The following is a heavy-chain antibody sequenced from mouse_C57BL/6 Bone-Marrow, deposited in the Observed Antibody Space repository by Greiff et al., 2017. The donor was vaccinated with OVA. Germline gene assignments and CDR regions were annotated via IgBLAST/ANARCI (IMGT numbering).Heavy chain of an antibody. D-gene: IGHD2-12*01. CDR2: IDPETGGT. CDR3: TRSGGYYSLFY. Sequence: QVQLKQSGAELVRPGASVTLSCKASGYTFTDYEMHWVTQTPVHGLEWIGAIDPETGGTAYNQKFKGKAILTADKSSSTAYMELRSLTSEDSAVYYCTRSGGYYSLFYWGQGTLVTVSA. J-gene: IGHJ3*01. V-gene: IGHV1-15*01. CDR1: GYTFTDYE.